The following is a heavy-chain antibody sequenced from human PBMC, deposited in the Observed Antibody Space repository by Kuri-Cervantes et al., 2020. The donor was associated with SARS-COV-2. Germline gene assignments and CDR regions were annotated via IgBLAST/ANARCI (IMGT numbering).Heavy chain of an antibody. Sequence: GESLKISCAASGFTFSSYSVNWVRQAPGKGLEWVSYISSSSSTIYYADSVKGRFTISRDNAKNTLYLQMNSLRAEDTAVYYCAKVGQQLVPDWFDPWGQGTLVTVSS. CDR3: AKVGQQLVPDWFDP. D-gene: IGHD6-13*01. CDR1: GFTFSSYS. CDR2: ISSSSSTI. J-gene: IGHJ5*02. V-gene: IGHV3-48*01.